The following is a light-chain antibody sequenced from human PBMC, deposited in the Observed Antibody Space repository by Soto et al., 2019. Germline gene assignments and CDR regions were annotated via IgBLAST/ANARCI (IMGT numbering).Light chain of an antibody. CDR2: LNSDGSH. Sequence: QPVLTQSPSASASLGASVKLTCTLSSGHSNYAIAWHQQQPEKGPRYLMKLNSDGSHNKGDGIPDRFSGSSSGAERYLTISSLQSEDEADYYCQTWGTGPWVFGGGTQLTGL. J-gene: IGLJ3*02. CDR3: QTWGTGPWV. V-gene: IGLV4-69*01. CDR1: SGHSNYA.